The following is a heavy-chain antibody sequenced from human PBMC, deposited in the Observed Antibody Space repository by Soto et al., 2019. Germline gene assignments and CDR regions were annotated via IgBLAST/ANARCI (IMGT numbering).Heavy chain of an antibody. CDR3: ARHSRDGSGWSIDY. CDR2: ISSSSYYI. D-gene: IGHD6-19*01. J-gene: IGHJ4*02. V-gene: IGHV3-21*01. CDR1: GFTFSTYS. Sequence: EVQLVESGGGLVKPGGSLRLSCAASGFTFSTYSMNWVRQAPGKGLEWVSSISSSSYYIYYSDSVRGRFSISRDYSKSSLSLQMNSLSAEDTAVYYCARHSRDGSGWSIDYWGQGTLVTVSS.